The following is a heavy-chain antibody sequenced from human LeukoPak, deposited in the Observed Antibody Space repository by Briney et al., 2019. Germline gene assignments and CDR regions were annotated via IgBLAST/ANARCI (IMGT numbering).Heavy chain of an antibody. CDR2: ISSSSGHI. Sequence: TGGSLRLSCAASGFTFSSYNMNWVRQPPGKGLEWVSSISSSSGHIHYADSAKGRFTISRDNANNSLYLQMNSLRDEDAAVYYCARDPGTVADPYFDYWGQGSLVTVSS. CDR1: GFTFSSYN. V-gene: IGHV3-21*01. D-gene: IGHD6-19*01. J-gene: IGHJ4*02. CDR3: ARDPGTVADPYFDY.